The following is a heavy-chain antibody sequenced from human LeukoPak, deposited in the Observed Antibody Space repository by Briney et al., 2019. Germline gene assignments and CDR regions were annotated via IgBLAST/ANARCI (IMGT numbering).Heavy chain of an antibody. Sequence: SETLSLTCTVSGGSISSSSYSWGWIRQPPGKGLEWIGSIYYSGSTYYNPSLKSRVTISVDTSKNQFSLKLSSVTAADTAVYYCARYNYDFWSGYSIGMDVWGQGTTVTVSS. CDR3: ARYNYDFWSGYSIGMDV. D-gene: IGHD3-3*01. V-gene: IGHV4-39*01. CDR1: GGSISSSSYS. CDR2: IYYSGST. J-gene: IGHJ6*02.